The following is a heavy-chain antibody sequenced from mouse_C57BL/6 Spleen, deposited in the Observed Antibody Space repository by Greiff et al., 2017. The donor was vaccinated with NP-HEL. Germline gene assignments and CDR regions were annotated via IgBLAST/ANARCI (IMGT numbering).Heavy chain of an antibody. Sequence: EVHLVESGEGLVKPGGSLKLSCAASGFTFSSYAMSWVRQTPEKRLEWVAYISSGGDYIYYADTVKGRFTISRDNARNTLYLQMSSLKSEDTAMYYCTRVGDGLAWFAYWGQGTLVTVSA. D-gene: IGHD2-3*01. CDR2: ISSGGDYI. J-gene: IGHJ3*01. V-gene: IGHV5-9-1*02. CDR3: TRVGDGLAWFAY. CDR1: GFTFSSYA.